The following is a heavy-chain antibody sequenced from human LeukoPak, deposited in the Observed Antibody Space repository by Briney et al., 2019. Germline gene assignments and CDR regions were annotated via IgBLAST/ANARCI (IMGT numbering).Heavy chain of an antibody. CDR1: GGSISSYY. J-gene: IGHJ4*02. D-gene: IGHD3-22*01. CDR3: ARVYYDSSGYSYYFDY. V-gene: IGHV4-59*01. CDR2: IYYSGST. Sequence: SETLSLTCTVSGGSISSYYWSWIRQPPGKGLEWIGYIYYSGSTNYNPSLKSRVTISVDTSKNQFSLKLSSVTAADTAVHYCARVYYDSSGYSYYFDYWGQGTLVTVSS.